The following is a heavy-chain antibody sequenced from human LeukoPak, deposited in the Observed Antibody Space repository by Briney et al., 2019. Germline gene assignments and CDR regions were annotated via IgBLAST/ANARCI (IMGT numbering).Heavy chain of an antibody. Sequence: GGSLRLSCAASGFTFSSYSMNWVRQAPGKGLEWVSYISSSIISTIYYADSVKGRFTISRDNAKNSLYLQMNSLRAEDSAVYYCARKNGSSWDYWGQGTLVTVSS. CDR1: GFTFSSYS. J-gene: IGHJ4*02. CDR2: ISSSIISTI. V-gene: IGHV3-48*01. D-gene: IGHD6-6*01. CDR3: ARKNGSSWDY.